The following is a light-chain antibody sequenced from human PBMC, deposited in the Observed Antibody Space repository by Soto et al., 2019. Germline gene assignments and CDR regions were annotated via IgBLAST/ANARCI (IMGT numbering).Light chain of an antibody. CDR1: SSDVGSYNY. V-gene: IGLV2-14*03. J-gene: IGLJ1*01. Sequence: TQPASGSGSSGHSTSISCTGTSSDVGSYNYVSWYQHLPGRAPKLMIYDVSDRPSGVSNRFSGSKSGNTASLTISGLQAEDEGDYYCNSYTSRTTRYAFGGGA. CDR2: DVS. CDR3: NSYTSRTTRYA.